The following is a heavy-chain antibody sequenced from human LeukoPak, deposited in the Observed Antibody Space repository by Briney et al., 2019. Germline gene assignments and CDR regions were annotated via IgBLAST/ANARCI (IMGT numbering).Heavy chain of an antibody. D-gene: IGHD2-21*02. V-gene: IGHV1-2*02. J-gene: IGHJ5*02. CDR2: INPNSGGT. Sequence: ASVKVSCKASGYTFTGYYMHWVRQAPGQGLEWMGWINPNSGGTNYAQKFQGRVTMTRDTSISTAYMELSRLRSDDTAVYYCARERTGAHIVVVTAIAWFDPWGQGTLVTASS. CDR3: ARERTGAHIVVVTAIAWFDP. CDR1: GYTFTGYY.